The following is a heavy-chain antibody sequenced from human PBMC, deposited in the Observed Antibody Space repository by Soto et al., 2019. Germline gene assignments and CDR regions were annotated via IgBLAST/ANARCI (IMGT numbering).Heavy chain of an antibody. V-gene: IGHV1-18*01. CDR2: ISAYNGNT. D-gene: IGHD3-3*01. CDR3: ARDTENQYYDFWSGFYPCYYYMDV. J-gene: IGHJ6*03. CDR1: GYTFTSYG. Sequence: ASVKVSCKASGYTFTSYGISWVRQAPGQGLEWMGWISAYNGNTNYAQKLQGRVTMTTDTSTSTAYMELRSLRSDDTAVYYCARDTENQYYDFWSGFYPCYYYMDVWGKGTTVTVSS.